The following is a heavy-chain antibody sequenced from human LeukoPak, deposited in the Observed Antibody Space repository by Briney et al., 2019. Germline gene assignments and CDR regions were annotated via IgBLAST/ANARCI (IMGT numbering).Heavy chain of an antibody. CDR1: GLSLSTYGMC. CDR2: IDWDDDK. J-gene: IGHJ6*03. CDR3: AQMQRVTTGTTTAYYMDV. V-gene: IGHV2-70*11. D-gene: IGHD1-1*01. Sequence: SGPALVKPTQTLTLTCTFSGLSLSTYGMCVSWIRQPPGEALEWLARIDWDDDKCYSTSLKTRLTISKDTSKNQVVLTVTNVDPVDTATYYCAQMQRVTTGTTTAYYMDVWDKGTTVTVSS.